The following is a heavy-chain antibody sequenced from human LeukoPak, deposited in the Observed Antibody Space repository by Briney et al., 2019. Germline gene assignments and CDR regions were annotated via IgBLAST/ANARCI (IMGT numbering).Heavy chain of an antibody. CDR1: GFTFSTYW. CDR3: ARGASGSYD. CDR2: INSDGSIT. D-gene: IGHD3-10*01. Sequence: PGGSLRLSCAASGFTFSTYWMHWVRQAPEKGLVWVSRINSDGSITNYADSVKGRFTISRDNAKNTLYLQMNSLGADDTAVYYCARGASGSYDWGQGTLVTVSS. V-gene: IGHV3-74*01. J-gene: IGHJ4*02.